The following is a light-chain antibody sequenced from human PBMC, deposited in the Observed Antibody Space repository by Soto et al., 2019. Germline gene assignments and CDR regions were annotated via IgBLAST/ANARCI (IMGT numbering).Light chain of an antibody. CDR2: EVT. V-gene: IGLV2-8*01. CDR3: SSYAHSNNLV. Sequence: QSALTQPPSASGSPGQSVTISCTGTSSDVGGFNYVSWYQQHPGKAPKLMIYEVTKRPSGVPDRFSGSKSGNTASLTVSGLQAEDEADYYCSSYAHSNNLVFGGGTKLTVL. CDR1: SSDVGGFNY. J-gene: IGLJ2*01.